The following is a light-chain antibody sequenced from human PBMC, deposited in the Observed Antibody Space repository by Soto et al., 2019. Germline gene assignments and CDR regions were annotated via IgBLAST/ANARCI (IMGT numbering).Light chain of an antibody. J-gene: IGKJ1*01. CDR2: DAS. V-gene: IGKV1-5*01. CDR1: QIISRW. CDR3: QQYNSHWT. Sequence: DIQMTQSPSTLSASVGYRFTISCRASQIISRWLAWYQQKPGKAPNLLIYDASSLQSGVPSRFSGIGSGTEFTLTISSLQPDDFATYYCQQYNSHWTFGQGTKGDIK.